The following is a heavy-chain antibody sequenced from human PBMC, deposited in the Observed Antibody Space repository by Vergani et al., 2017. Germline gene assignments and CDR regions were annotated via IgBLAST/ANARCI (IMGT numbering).Heavy chain of an antibody. CDR3: ARHRGWGLMVVDATRWYYYYGMDV. J-gene: IGHJ6*02. V-gene: IGHV5-51*01. CDR2: IYPGDSDT. Sequence: EVQLVQSGAEVKKPGESLKISCKGSGYSFTSYWIGWVRQMPGKGLEWMGIIYPGDSDTRYSPSFQGQVTISADKSLSTAYLQWSSLKASDTAMYYCARHRGWGLMVVDATRWYYYYGMDVWSQGTTVTVSS. CDR1: GYSFTSYW. D-gene: IGHD2-15*01.